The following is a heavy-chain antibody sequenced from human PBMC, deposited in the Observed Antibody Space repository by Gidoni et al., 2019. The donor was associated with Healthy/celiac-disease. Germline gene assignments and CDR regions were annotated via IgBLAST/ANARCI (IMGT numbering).Heavy chain of an antibody. CDR2: IYPGDSDT. CDR1: GYSFTCYW. V-gene: IGHV5-51*01. CDR3: ARFPPYCGGDCYHDY. J-gene: IGHJ4*02. D-gene: IGHD2-21*01. Sequence: EVQLVQSGAEVNKPGESLKISCKGAGYSFTCYWIGWVRQMPGKGLEWMGIIYPGDSDTRYSPSFQGQVTISADKSISTAYLQWSSLKASDTAMYYCARFPPYCGGDCYHDYWGQGTLVTVSS.